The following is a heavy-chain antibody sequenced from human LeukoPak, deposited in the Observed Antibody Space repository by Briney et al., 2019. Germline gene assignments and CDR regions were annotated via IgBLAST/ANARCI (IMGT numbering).Heavy chain of an antibody. V-gene: IGHV3-7*05. CDR2: INQDRHEK. J-gene: IGHJ6*02. CDR3: VLDMDV. CDR1: GFTFSSYW. Sequence: PGGPLRLSCVTSGFTFSSYWMTWVRQAPGKGLEWVANINQDRHEKNYVDSVKGRFTISRDNPKNSLYLQMNSLRAEDTAVYFCVLDMDVWAQGTTVTVSS.